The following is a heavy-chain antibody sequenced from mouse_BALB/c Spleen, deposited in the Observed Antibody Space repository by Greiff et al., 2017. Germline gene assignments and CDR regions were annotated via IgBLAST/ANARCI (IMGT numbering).Heavy chain of an antibody. Sequence: EVKLMESGPELVKPGASVKIPCKASGYTFTDYNMDWVKQSHGKSLEWIGDINPNNGGTIYNQKFKGKATLTVDKSSSTAYMELRSLTSEDTAVYYCARSHYGNYAMDYWGQGTSVTVSS. CDR2: INPNNGGT. J-gene: IGHJ4*01. V-gene: IGHV1-18*01. D-gene: IGHD2-1*01. CDR1: GYTFTDYN. CDR3: ARSHYGNYAMDY.